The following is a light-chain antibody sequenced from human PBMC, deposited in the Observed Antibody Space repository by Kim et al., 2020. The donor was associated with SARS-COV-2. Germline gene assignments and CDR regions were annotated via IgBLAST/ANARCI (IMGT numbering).Light chain of an antibody. V-gene: IGLV1-51*01. CDR3: GTWDSSLSAGV. CDR2: DNN. Sequence: GRKVTISCSGSSSNIGNNYVSWYQQIPGTAPKLLIYDNNKRPSGIPDRFSGSKSGTSATLGITGLQTGDEADYYCGTWDSSLSAGVFGGGTKLTVL. CDR1: SSNIGNNY. J-gene: IGLJ2*01.